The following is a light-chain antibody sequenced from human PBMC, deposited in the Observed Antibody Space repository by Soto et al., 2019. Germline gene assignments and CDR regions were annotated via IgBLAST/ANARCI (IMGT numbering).Light chain of an antibody. CDR2: GAS. CDR3: QQYGSSPGYT. CDR1: QNVSSSY. J-gene: IGKJ2*01. Sequence: EIVLTQSPGTLSLSPGERATLSCRASQNVSSSYLAWYQQKPGQAPSLLIYGASSRATGIPDRFSGSGSGTDFTLTISRLEPEDFAVYYCQQYGSSPGYTFGQGTKLEIK. V-gene: IGKV3-20*01.